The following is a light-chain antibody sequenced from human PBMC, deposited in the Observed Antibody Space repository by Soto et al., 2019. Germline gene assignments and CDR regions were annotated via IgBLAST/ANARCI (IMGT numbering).Light chain of an antibody. V-gene: IGKV3-11*01. CDR2: DAS. J-gene: IGKJ1*01. CDR1: QSVSSY. CDR3: QQRAGWPRA. Sequence: EIVLTQSPATLSLSPGERATLSCRASQSVSSYLAWYQQKPGQAPRLLIYDASNRATGIPARFSGSGSGTDFTLTISSLEPEDFAVYYCQQRAGWPRAFGQGTKVEFK.